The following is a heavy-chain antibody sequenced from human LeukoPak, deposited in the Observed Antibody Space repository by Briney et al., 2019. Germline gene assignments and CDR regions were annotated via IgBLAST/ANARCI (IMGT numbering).Heavy chain of an antibody. V-gene: IGHV3-23*01. CDR3: AKDLGTSDYYYDRSGYGYYFDY. D-gene: IGHD3-22*01. CDR1: GFTFSSYA. Sequence: GGSLRLSCAASGFTFSSYAMSWVRQAPGKGLEWVSGISGSGGSTYYADSVKGRFTISRDNSKNTLYLQMNSLRAEDTAVYYCAKDLGTSDYYYDRSGYGYYFDYWGQGTLVTVSS. CDR2: ISGSGGST. J-gene: IGHJ4*02.